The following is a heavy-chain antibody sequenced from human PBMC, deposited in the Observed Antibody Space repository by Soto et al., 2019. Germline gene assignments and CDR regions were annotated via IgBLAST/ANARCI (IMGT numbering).Heavy chain of an antibody. V-gene: IGHV1-8*01. CDR3: ARGPHPYFNDY. CDR1: GYTFTSYD. J-gene: IGHJ4*02. CDR2: MNPNNNNT. Sequence: QVQLVQSGAEVKKPGASVKVSCKASGYTFTSYDINWVRQATGQGLEWMGWMNPNNNNTGYAQKFQGSVTMTRTTSISTAYMELSSLGSEDTAVYYCARGPHPYFNDYWGQGTLVTVSS. D-gene: IGHD2-8*01.